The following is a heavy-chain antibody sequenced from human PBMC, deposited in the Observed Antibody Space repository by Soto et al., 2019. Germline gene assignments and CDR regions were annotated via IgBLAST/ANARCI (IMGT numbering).Heavy chain of an antibody. J-gene: IGHJ6*02. V-gene: IGHV3-21*01. CDR3: SGCSGGACHQNYGMDV. D-gene: IGHD2-15*01. CDR2: ISPSTSHI. Sequence: EVHLVESGGGLVKPGGSLRLSCAVSGFTFSSCTMNWVRQAPGKGLEWVSSISPSTSHIYYADSVTGRFTISRDNAKNSLFLKMQSLSAEDTAVYYCSGCSGGACHQNYGMDVWGQGTTVTVSS. CDR1: GFTFSSCT.